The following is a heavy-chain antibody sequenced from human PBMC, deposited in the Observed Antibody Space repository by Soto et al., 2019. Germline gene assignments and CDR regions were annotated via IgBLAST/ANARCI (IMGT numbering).Heavy chain of an antibody. CDR3: AIDSGGYQLHQGAFDI. V-gene: IGHV1-18*01. CDR2: ISAYNGNT. Sequence: QVQLVRSGAEVKKPGASVKVSCKASGYTFTSYGISWVRQAPGQGLEWMGWISAYNGNTNYAQKLQGRVTMTTDTSTSTAYMELRSLRSDDTAVYYCAIDSGGYQLHQGAFDIWGQGTMVTVSS. CDR1: GYTFTSYG. J-gene: IGHJ3*02. D-gene: IGHD2-2*01.